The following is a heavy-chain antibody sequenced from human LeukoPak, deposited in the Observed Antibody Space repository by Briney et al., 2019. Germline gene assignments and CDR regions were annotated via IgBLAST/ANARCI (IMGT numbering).Heavy chain of an antibody. CDR2: ISSSSNTI. V-gene: IGHV3-48*01. CDR1: GFTFSSYS. D-gene: IGHD6-19*01. CDR3: AKDGGYIRGWYPCYFDY. Sequence: PGGSLRLSCAASGFTFSSYSMNWVRQAPGKGLEWVSFISSSSNTIYYADSVKGRFTISRDNAKNSLYLQMNSLRAEDTAVYYCAKDGGYIRGWYPCYFDYWGQGTLVTVSS. J-gene: IGHJ4*02.